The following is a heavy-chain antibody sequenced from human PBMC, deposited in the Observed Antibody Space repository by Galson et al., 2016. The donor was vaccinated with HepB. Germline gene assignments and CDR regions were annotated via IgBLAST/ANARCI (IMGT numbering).Heavy chain of an antibody. J-gene: IGHJ4*02. D-gene: IGHD2-2*01. CDR2: IYYSGSS. CDR1: GGSISSSSHY. Sequence: SETLSLTCTVSGGSISSSSHYWGWIRQSPGKGLEWIGSIYYSGSSHYNPSLKSRVTIPIDTSKNQFSLKLSSVTAADTAVYYCARASAFHCSSSTSCLTAIDYWGQGTLVTVSS. V-gene: IGHV4-39*01. CDR3: ARASAFHCSSSTSCLTAIDY.